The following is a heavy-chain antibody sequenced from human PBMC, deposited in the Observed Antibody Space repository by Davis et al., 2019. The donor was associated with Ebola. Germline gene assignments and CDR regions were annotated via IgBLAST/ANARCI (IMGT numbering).Heavy chain of an antibody. Sequence: MPSETLSLTCTVSACSISSYYWSWIRQPPGKGLEWIGYIYYSGSTNYNPSLKSRVTISVDTSKNQFSLKLSSVTAADTAVYYCAREQWLVKYFDYWGQGTLVTVSS. D-gene: IGHD6-19*01. CDR3: AREQWLVKYFDY. V-gene: IGHV4-59*01. CDR2: IYYSGST. CDR1: ACSISSYY. J-gene: IGHJ4*02.